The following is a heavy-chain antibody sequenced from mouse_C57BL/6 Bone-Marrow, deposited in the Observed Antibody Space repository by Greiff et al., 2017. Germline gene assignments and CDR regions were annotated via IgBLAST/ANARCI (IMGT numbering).Heavy chain of an antibody. Sequence: VQLQQSGAELVKPGASVKMSCKASGYTFTTYPIEWMKQNHGKSLEWIGNFHPYNDDTKYNEKFKGKATLTVEKSSSTVYLELSLLTYDDSAVYYCLWLRRVGRWYFDVWGTGTTVTVSS. CDR3: LWLRRVGRWYFDV. CDR1: GYTFTTYP. CDR2: FHPYNDDT. D-gene: IGHD2-2*01. J-gene: IGHJ1*03. V-gene: IGHV1-47*01.